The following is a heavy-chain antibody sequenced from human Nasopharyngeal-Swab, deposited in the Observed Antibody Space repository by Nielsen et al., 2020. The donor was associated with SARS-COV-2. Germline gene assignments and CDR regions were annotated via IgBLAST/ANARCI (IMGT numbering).Heavy chain of an antibody. Sequence: ETLSLTCTVSGGSISSYYWSWIRQPPGKGLEWIGYIYYSGSTNYNPSLKSRVTISVDTSKNQFSLKLSSVTAADTAVYYCARAGCSSTSCLLNLLYWGQGTLVTVSS. CDR1: GGSISSYY. D-gene: IGHD2-2*01. V-gene: IGHV4-59*01. CDR3: ARAGCSSTSCLLNLLY. CDR2: IYYSGST. J-gene: IGHJ4*02.